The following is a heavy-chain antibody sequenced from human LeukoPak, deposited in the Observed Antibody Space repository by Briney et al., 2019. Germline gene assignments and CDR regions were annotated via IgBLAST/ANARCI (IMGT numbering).Heavy chain of an antibody. V-gene: IGHV3-23*01. CDR3: AKDCNKYCSSTSCSLDY. CDR1: GFTFSNFA. D-gene: IGHD2-2*01. J-gene: IGHJ4*02. Sequence: GGSLRLSCSASGFTFSNFAMGWVRQAPGKGLECVSLISGDGGSTYYADSVKGRFTISRDNSKNTLYLQMNSLRAEDTAVYYCAKDCNKYCSSTSCSLDYWGQGTLVTVSS. CDR2: ISGDGGST.